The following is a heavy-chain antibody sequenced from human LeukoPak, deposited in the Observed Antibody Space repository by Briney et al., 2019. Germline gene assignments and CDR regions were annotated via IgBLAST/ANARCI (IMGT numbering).Heavy chain of an antibody. D-gene: IGHD6-19*01. J-gene: IGHJ4*02. V-gene: IGHV3-30*18. Sequence: GRSLRLACAASGFSFSNYDMNWVRQAPGKGLEWVAVISSDGSHKYWADSVKGRFTISRDNSKNTVYLQMNSLRAEDTAVYYSANGSSGWLYLDYWGQGTLVTVSS. CDR1: GFSFSNYD. CDR3: ANGSSGWLYLDY. CDR2: ISSDGSHK.